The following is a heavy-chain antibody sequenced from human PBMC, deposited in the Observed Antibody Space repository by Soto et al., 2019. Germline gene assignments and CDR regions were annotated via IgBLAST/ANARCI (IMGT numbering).Heavy chain of an antibody. CDR2: ISGSGGST. V-gene: IGHV3-23*01. D-gene: IGHD3-10*01. J-gene: IGHJ4*02. CDR3: AKGRMVRGVYDY. Sequence: PEGALRVSCAASGCTFSSYEMNWVRQAPGKGLEWVSAISGSGGSTYYADSVKGRFTISRDNSKNTLYLQMNSLRAEDTAVYYCAKGRMVRGVYDYWGQGTLVTVSS. CDR1: GCTFSSYE.